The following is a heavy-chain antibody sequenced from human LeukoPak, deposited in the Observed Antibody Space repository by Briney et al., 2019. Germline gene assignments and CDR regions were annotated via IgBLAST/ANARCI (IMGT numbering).Heavy chain of an antibody. CDR2: INPSGSST. CDR3: ARDGVAASDYYYYYYMDV. CDR1: GYTFTSYY. V-gene: IGHV1-46*01. Sequence: GASVKVSCKASGYTFTSYYMHWVRQAPGQGLEWMGIINPSGSSTSYAQKFQGRVTMTRDMSTSTVYMELSSLRSEDTAVYYCARDGVAASDYYYYYYMDVWGKGTTVTVSS. J-gene: IGHJ6*03. D-gene: IGHD6-13*01.